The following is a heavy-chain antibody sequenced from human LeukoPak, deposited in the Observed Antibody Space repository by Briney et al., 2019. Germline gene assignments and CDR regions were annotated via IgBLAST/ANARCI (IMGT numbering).Heavy chain of an antibody. J-gene: IGHJ4*02. CDR1: GFTFSTHS. CDR3: ARDFRTQLDGYSPPYHFDY. CDR2: MSSSSSHI. V-gene: IGHV3-21*01. Sequence: PGGSLRLSCAAFGFTFSTHSMSWVRQAPGKRLEWVSSMSSSSSHIYYADSMKGRFTVSRDNAKNSLFLQMNSLRAEDTAVYYCARDFRTQLDGYSPPYHFDYWGQGALVAVSS. D-gene: IGHD5-24*01.